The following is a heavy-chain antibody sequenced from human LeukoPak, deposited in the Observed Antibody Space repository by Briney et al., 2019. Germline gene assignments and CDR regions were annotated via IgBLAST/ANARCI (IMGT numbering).Heavy chain of an antibody. CDR1: GYTFTSYD. Sequence: GASVKVSCKASGYTFTSYDINWVRQATGQGLEWMGWMNPNSGGTNYAQKFQGRVTMTRDTSISTAYMELSRLRSDDTAVYYCARAKWELPWDYWGQGTLVTVSS. CDR3: ARAKWELPWDY. D-gene: IGHD1-26*01. V-gene: IGHV1-2*02. J-gene: IGHJ4*02. CDR2: MNPNSGGT.